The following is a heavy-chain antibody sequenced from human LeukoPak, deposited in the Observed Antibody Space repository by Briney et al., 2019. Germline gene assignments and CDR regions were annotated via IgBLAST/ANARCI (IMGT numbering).Heavy chain of an antibody. CDR1: GFTFISYG. CDR3: AKEDSYYYGSGSPPGYFDY. Sequence: GGSLRLSCAASGFTFISYGMHWVRQAPGKGLEWVSVISGSGNSTWYADSVKGRFTISRDNSKNTLYLQMSTLRAEDTAIYYCAKEDSYYYGSGSPPGYFDYWGQGTRVTVSS. V-gene: IGHV3-23*01. J-gene: IGHJ4*02. D-gene: IGHD3-10*01. CDR2: ISGSGNST.